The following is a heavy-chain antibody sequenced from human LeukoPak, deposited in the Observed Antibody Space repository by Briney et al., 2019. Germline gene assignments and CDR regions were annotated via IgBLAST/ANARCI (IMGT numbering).Heavy chain of an antibody. V-gene: IGHV3-21*01. J-gene: IGHJ6*03. CDR1: GFTFSSYS. CDR2: ISSSSSYI. D-gene: IGHD3-3*01. Sequence: PGGSLRLSCAASGFTFSSYSMNWVRQAPGKGLEWVSSISSSSSYIYYADSVEGRFTISRDNAKNSLYLQMNSLRAEDTAVYYCAREPNDFWSGYLIYYYYYMDVWGKGTTVTVSS. CDR3: AREPNDFWSGYLIYYYYYMDV.